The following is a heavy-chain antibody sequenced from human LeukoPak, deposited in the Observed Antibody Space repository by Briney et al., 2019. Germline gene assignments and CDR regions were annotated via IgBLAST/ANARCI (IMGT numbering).Heavy chain of an antibody. Sequence: GGSLRLSCAASGFTFSSYEMNWVRQAPGKGLEWVSYISSSGSTIYYADSVKGRFTISRDNAKNSLYLQMNSLRAEDMAVYYCARAMVRGVYYYYYGMDVWGQGTTVTVSS. CDR2: ISSSGSTI. CDR3: ARAMVRGVYYYYYGMDV. V-gene: IGHV3-48*03. J-gene: IGHJ6*02. D-gene: IGHD3-10*01. CDR1: GFTFSSYE.